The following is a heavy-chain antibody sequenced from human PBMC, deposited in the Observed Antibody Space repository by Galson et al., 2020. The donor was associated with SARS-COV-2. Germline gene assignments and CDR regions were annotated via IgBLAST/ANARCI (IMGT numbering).Heavy chain of an antibody. CDR3: ARDRGVDGGISEDFDL. CDR1: EVSIRSGYF. CDR2: IYHSGSA. Sequence: SQTLSPTCSVSEVSIRSGYFWAWIRQTPEKGLEWIGLIYHSGSAYYNPSLKSRVTLSVDTSKNQFSLKLTSVSAADTGMYYCARDRGVDGGISEDFDLWGRGTLVTVSS. D-gene: IGHD2-15*01. V-gene: IGHV4-38-2*02. J-gene: IGHJ2*01.